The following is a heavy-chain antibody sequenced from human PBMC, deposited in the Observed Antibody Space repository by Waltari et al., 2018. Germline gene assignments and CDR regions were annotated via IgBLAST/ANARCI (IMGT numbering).Heavy chain of an antibody. J-gene: IGHJ4*02. V-gene: IGHV4-30-4*08. CDR2: IYYSGRT. D-gene: IGHD1-7*01. CDR3: AREELQEQRTLDY. Sequence: QVQLQESGPGLVKPSQTLSLTCTVSGGSISSGDYYWSWIRQPPGKGLEWIGYIYYSGRTYYNPSLKSRVTISVDTSKNQFSLKLSSVTAADTAVYYCAREELQEQRTLDYWGQGTLVTVSS. CDR1: GGSISSGDYY.